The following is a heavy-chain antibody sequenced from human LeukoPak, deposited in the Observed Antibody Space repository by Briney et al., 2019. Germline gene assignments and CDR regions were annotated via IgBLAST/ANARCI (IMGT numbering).Heavy chain of an antibody. Sequence: ASVKVSCKASGYTFTSYAMNWVRQAPGQGLEWMGWINTNTGNPTYAQGFTGRFVFSLDTSVSTAYLQISSLKAEDTTVYYCAREGGSYYLGAFDIWGQGTMVTVSS. CDR2: INTNTGNP. CDR1: GYTFTSYA. CDR3: AREGGSYYLGAFDI. V-gene: IGHV7-4-1*02. D-gene: IGHD1-26*01. J-gene: IGHJ3*02.